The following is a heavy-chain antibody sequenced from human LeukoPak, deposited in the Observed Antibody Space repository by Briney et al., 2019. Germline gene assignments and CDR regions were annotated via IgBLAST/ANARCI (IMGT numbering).Heavy chain of an antibody. CDR1: GYTFTGYY. D-gene: IGHD3-10*01. CDR3: ATEGPYYRYFDY. Sequence: PEASVKVSCKASGYTFTGYYMHWVRQAPGRGLEWMGWINPNSGGTNYAQKFQGRVTMTRDTSISTAYMELSRLRSDDTAVYYCATEGPYYRYFDYWGQGTLVTVSS. CDR2: INPNSGGT. V-gene: IGHV1-2*02. J-gene: IGHJ4*02.